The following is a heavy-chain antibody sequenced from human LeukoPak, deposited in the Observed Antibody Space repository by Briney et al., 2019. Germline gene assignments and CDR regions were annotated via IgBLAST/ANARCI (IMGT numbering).Heavy chain of an antibody. CDR3: ARDLYGDYVAFDY. V-gene: IGHV3-7*01. J-gene: IGHJ4*02. CDR1: GFTFSSCL. Sequence: GGSLRLFCGASGFTFSSCLMLWVRQPPGRGREGVANIKQDGSEKYYVASAKGRFTISRDNAKNSLYLQMNSLRAEDTAVYYCARDLYGDYVAFDYWGQGTLVTVSS. D-gene: IGHD4-17*01. CDR2: IKQDGSEK.